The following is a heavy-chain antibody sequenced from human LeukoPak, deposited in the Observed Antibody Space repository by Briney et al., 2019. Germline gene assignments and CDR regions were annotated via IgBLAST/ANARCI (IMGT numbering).Heavy chain of an antibody. D-gene: IGHD4-11*01. CDR1: GGTFSSYA. J-gene: IGHJ6*02. CDR2: IIPIFGTA. Sequence: ASVKVSCKASGGTFSSYAISWVRQAPGQGLEWMGGIIPIFGTANYAQKFQGRVTITADESTSTAYMELSSLRSEDTAVYYCARDYSNYVYYYYGMDVWGQGTTVTVSS. CDR3: ARDYSNYVYYYYGMDV. V-gene: IGHV1-69*13.